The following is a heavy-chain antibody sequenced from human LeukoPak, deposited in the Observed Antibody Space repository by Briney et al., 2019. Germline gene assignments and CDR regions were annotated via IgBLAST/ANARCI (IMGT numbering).Heavy chain of an antibody. CDR2: INPSGGST. V-gene: IGHV1-46*01. D-gene: IGHD5-18*01. CDR1: GYTFTSYY. CDR3: ARADSPSDTAMITAPGY. J-gene: IGHJ4*02. Sequence: ASVKVSCKASGYTFTSYYMHWVRQAPGQGLGWMGLINPSGGSTSYAQKFQGRVTITADESTSTAYMELSSLRSEDTAVYYCARADSPSDTAMITAPGYWGQGTLVTVSS.